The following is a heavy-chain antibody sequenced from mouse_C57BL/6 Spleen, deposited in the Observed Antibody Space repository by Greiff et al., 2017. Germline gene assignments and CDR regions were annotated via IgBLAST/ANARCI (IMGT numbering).Heavy chain of an antibody. V-gene: IGHV1-74*01. CDR1: GYTFTSYW. CDR3: ATEGYITTVVNAMDY. Sequence: VQLQQPGAELVKPGASVKVSCKASGYTFTSYWMHWVKQRPGQGLEWIGRIHPSDSDTNYNQKFKGKATLTVDKSSSTAYMQLSSLTSEDSAVYYCATEGYITTVVNAMDYWGQGTSVTVSS. CDR2: IHPSDSDT. D-gene: IGHD1-1*01. J-gene: IGHJ4*01.